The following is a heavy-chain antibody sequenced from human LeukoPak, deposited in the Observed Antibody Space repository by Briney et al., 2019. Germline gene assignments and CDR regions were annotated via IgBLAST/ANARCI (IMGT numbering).Heavy chain of an antibody. D-gene: IGHD5-18*01. CDR1: GFTFSSYA. CDR2: ISYDGSNK. V-gene: IGHV3-30-3*01. Sequence: PGGSLRLSCAASGFTFSSYAMHWVRRAPGKGLEWVAVISYDGSNKYYADSVKGRFTISRDNSKNTLYLQMDSLSAEDTAVYYCARAGSQSHVDAAMGFCNYWGQGTLVTVSS. CDR3: ARAGSQSHVDAAMGFCNY. J-gene: IGHJ4*02.